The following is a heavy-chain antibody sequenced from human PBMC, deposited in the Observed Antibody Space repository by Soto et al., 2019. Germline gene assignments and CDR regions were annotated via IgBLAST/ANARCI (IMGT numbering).Heavy chain of an antibody. J-gene: IGHJ6*02. D-gene: IGHD3-3*01. V-gene: IGHV3-30*03. CDR3: ATRYYDFWSGYHVPYYYYGIDV. Sequence: PLTVSCGAAGVSLSSYGMHWVRQAPGKGLEWVAVISYDGSNKYYADSVKGRFTISRDNSKNTLYLQMNSLRAEDTAVYYCATRYYDFWSGYHVPYYYYGIDVWAQGTTVTVSS. CDR2: ISYDGSNK. CDR1: GVSLSSYG.